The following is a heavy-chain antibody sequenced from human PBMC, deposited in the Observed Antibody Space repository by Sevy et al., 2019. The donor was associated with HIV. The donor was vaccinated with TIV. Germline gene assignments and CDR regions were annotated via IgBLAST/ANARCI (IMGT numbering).Heavy chain of an antibody. Sequence: GGSLRLSCEASGFTFDKYWMSWVRQVPGKGLEWIGNIKHDGSEHFYVDSVKGRFTISRDNAKKSLYLQMSNLKAEDTAVYYCARGDYFDRTGLFTDAFEVWGRGTMVTVSS. V-gene: IGHV3-7*04. J-gene: IGHJ3*01. D-gene: IGHD3-22*01. CDR2: IKHDGSEH. CDR3: ARGDYFDRTGLFTDAFEV. CDR1: GFTFDKYW.